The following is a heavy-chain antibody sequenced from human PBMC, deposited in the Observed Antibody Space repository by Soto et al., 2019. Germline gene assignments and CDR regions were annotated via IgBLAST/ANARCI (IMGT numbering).Heavy chain of an antibody. CDR1: GFSLSTSGVG. J-gene: IGHJ4*02. Sequence: QITLKESGPPLVKPTQTLTLTCTFSGFSLSTSGVGVGWIRQPPGKALEWLALIYWDDDKRYSPSLKSRLTITKDTSKNQVVLTMTNMDPVDTATYYCAHHSPTTVTFDYWGQGTLVTVSS. CDR3: AHHSPTTVTFDY. V-gene: IGHV2-5*02. D-gene: IGHD4-17*01. CDR2: IYWDDDK.